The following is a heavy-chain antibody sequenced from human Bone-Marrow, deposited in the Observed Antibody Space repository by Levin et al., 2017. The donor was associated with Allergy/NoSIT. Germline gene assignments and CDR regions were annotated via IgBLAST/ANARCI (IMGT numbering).Heavy chain of an antibody. V-gene: IGHV4-39*07. CDR3: AKVQGREYTYVKANYDYFGMDV. CDR1: GGSIDRGNNY. CDR2: VYFSGST. J-gene: IGHJ6*02. D-gene: IGHD5-18*01. Sequence: GSLRLSCTVSGGSIDRGNNYWGWVRQTPGKGLEWIGSVYFSGSTYYNPSLQSRLTISIDKSKNRFSLRLTSVTAADTAVYFCAKVQGREYTYVKANYDYFGMDVWGQGTKVTVSS.